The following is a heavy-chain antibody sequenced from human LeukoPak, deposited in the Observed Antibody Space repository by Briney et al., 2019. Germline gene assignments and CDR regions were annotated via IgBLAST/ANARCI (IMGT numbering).Heavy chain of an antibody. Sequence: PSETLSLTYTVSGGSIKSNYWSWIRQPPGKGLEWIGSIYYSGNTYYNASLKSQVSISIDTSKNQFSLRLTSVTAADTAVYYCARQTGSGLFILPGGQGTLVTVSS. CDR2: IYYSGNT. CDR3: ARQTGSGLFILP. J-gene: IGHJ4*02. D-gene: IGHD3/OR15-3a*01. CDR1: GGSIKSNY. V-gene: IGHV4-39*01.